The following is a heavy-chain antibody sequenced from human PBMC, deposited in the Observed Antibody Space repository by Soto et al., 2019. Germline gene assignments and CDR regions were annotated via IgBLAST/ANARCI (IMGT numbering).Heavy chain of an antibody. J-gene: IGHJ5*02. CDR2: ISAYNGNT. V-gene: IGHV1-18*01. Sequence: ASVKVSCKASGYTFTSYGISWVRQAPGQGLEWMGWISAYNGNTNYAQKLQGRVTMTTDTSTSTAYMELRSLRSDDTAVYYCAREGPPSTCVEGSGGSCYWFDPWSQGTLVTVSS. D-gene: IGHD2-15*01. CDR3: AREGPPSTCVEGSGGSCYWFDP. CDR1: GYTFTSYG.